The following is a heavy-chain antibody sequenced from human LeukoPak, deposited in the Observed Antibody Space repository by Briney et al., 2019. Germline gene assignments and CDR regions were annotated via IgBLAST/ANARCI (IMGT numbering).Heavy chain of an antibody. CDR2: IYTSGST. CDR3: ARESWDYDILTGYYNVDAFDI. J-gene: IGHJ3*02. Sequence: PSETLSLTCTVSGGSISSYYWSWIRQPAGKGLEWIGRIYTSGSTNYNPSLKGRVTMSVDTSKNQFSLKLSSVTAADTAVYYCARESWDYDILTGYYNVDAFDIWGQGTMVTVSS. CDR1: GGSISSYY. D-gene: IGHD3-9*01. V-gene: IGHV4-4*07.